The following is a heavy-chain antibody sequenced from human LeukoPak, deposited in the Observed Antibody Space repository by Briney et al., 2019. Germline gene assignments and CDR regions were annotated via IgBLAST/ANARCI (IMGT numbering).Heavy chain of an antibody. V-gene: IGHV4-59*01. D-gene: IGHD4-17*01. CDR1: GGSISSYY. CDR3: ARDSGDYGDYASRGLLL. CDR2: IYYSGST. Sequence: SEPLSLTCTVSGGSISSYYWSWIRQPPGKGLEWIGYIYYSGSTNYNPSLKSRVTISVDTSKNQFSLKLSSVTAADTAVYYCARDSGDYGDYASRGLLLWGQGTLVTVSS. J-gene: IGHJ4*02.